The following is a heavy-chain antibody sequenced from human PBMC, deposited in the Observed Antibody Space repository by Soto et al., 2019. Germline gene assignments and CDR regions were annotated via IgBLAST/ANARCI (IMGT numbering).Heavy chain of an antibody. CDR1: GDSISSDYY. CDR3: PRETIVSASPRYNWFDP. D-gene: IGHD2-15*01. V-gene: IGHV4-30-4*01. CDR2: VYYSGDT. J-gene: IGHJ5*02. Sequence: PSETLSLTCTVSGDSISSDYYWSWIRQPPGKGLEWIGYVYYSGDTHYNPALKSRLTISVDTSKNQFSLSLNSVTAADTAVYYCPRETIVSASPRYNWFDPWGQGTLVTVSS.